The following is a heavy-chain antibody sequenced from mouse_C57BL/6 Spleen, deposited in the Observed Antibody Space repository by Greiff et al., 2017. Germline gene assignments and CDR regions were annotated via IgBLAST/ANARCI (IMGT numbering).Heavy chain of an antibody. D-gene: IGHD2-14*01. Sequence: EVQLVESGEGLVKPGGSLKLSCAASGFTFSSYAMSWVRQTPEKRLEWVAYISSGGDYIYYADTVKGRFTISRDNARNTLYLQMSSLKSEDTAMYYCTRDRRHYYAMDYWGQGTSVTVSS. V-gene: IGHV5-9-1*02. CDR3: TRDRRHYYAMDY. J-gene: IGHJ4*01. CDR1: GFTFSSYA. CDR2: ISSGGDYI.